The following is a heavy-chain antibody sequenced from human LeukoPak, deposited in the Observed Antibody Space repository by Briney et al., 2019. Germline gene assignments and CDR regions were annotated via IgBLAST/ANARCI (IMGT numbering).Heavy chain of an antibody. Sequence: PSETLSLTCAVYGGSFSGYYWSWIRQPPGKGLEWIGEINHSGSTNYNPSLKSRVAISVDTSKNQFSLKLSSVTAADTAVYYCAREETTLSWFDPWGQGTLVTVSS. D-gene: IGHD2/OR15-2a*01. CDR1: GGSFSGYY. J-gene: IGHJ5*02. V-gene: IGHV4-34*01. CDR2: INHSGST. CDR3: AREETTLSWFDP.